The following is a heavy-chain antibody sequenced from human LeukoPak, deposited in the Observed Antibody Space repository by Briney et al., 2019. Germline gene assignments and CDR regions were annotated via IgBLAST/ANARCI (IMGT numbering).Heavy chain of an antibody. D-gene: IGHD1-26*01. CDR3: ARVRMGATVSNYYYYYMDV. V-gene: IGHV3-64*01. CDR2: IISHGGNT. J-gene: IGHJ6*03. Sequence: GVSLRLSCAASGFSFSSYTMHWVRQAPGKGLEYVSAIISHGGNTHYTNSVKGRFTISRDNSQNTLYLQMGSLRPDDMAVYHCARVRMGATVSNYYYYYMDVWGKGTTVTVSS. CDR1: GFSFSSYT.